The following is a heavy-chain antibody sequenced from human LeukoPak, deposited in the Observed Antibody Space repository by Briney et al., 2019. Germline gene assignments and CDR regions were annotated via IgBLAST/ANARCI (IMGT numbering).Heavy chain of an antibody. Sequence: SETLSLTCSVSGGSVSSSNYYWAWIRQSPGKGLEWIGSIYYSGTTYSNPSLQSRVTISVDNSRNQFSLKLTSVTAADTAVYYCMRTYCSNISCFYFDYWGQGTLVTVSS. CDR2: IYYSGTT. J-gene: IGHJ4*02. V-gene: IGHV4-39*07. CDR1: GGSVSSSNYY. D-gene: IGHD2-2*01. CDR3: MRTYCSNISCFYFDY.